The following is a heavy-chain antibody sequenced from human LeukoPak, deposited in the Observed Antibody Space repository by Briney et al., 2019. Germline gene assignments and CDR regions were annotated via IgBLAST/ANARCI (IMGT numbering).Heavy chain of an antibody. J-gene: IGHJ6*03. Sequence: GGSLSLSCAASGFTFSIYAMRWVRQAPGKGLEGVSATSGSGGTTSYADSVKGRFPITRDNSKNTLYLQMNSLRAEDTAVYYCARRTILYYYMDVWGKGTTFTVSS. CDR3: ARRTILYYYMDV. CDR1: GFTFSIYA. V-gene: IGHV3-23*01. CDR2: TSGSGGTT.